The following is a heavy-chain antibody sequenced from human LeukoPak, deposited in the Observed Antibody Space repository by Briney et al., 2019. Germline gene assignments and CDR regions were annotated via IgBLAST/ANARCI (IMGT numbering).Heavy chain of an antibody. Sequence: GGSLRLSCVASGFTFSTYSMNWVRQAPGKGLEWVSYISSSSSTIYYAGSVKGRFTISRDNAKNSLYLQMNSLRAEDTAVYYCAREPGGYCSGGSCYYQLHFDYWGQGTLVTVSS. CDR3: AREPGGYCSGGSCYYQLHFDY. J-gene: IGHJ4*02. CDR1: GFTFSTYS. D-gene: IGHD2-15*01. V-gene: IGHV3-48*01. CDR2: ISSSSSTI.